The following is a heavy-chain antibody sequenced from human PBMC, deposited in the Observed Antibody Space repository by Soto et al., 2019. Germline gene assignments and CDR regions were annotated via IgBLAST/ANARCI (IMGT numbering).Heavy chain of an antibody. Sequence: ASVKVSCKASGYTFTSYAMHWVRQAPGQRLEWMGWINAGNGNTKYSQKFQGRVTITRDTSASTAYMELSSLRSEDTAVYFCARAVAVPADFDYWGQGTLVTVPQ. D-gene: IGHD6-19*01. CDR2: INAGNGNT. CDR3: ARAVAVPADFDY. V-gene: IGHV1-3*01. J-gene: IGHJ4*02. CDR1: GYTFTSYA.